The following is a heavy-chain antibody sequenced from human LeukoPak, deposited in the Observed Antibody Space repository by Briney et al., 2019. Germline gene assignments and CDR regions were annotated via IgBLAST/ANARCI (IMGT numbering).Heavy chain of an antibody. D-gene: IGHD3-16*02. V-gene: IGHV3-11*01. CDR2: ISSSGSTI. CDR1: GFTFSDYY. Sequence: PVGSLRLSCAASGFTFSDYYMSWIRQAPGKGLEWVSYISSSGSTIYYADSVKGRFTIPRDNAKNSLYLQMNSLRAEDTAVYYCARDKVKDHVWGSYRSPVDYWGQGTLVTVSS. J-gene: IGHJ4*02. CDR3: ARDKVKDHVWGSYRSPVDY.